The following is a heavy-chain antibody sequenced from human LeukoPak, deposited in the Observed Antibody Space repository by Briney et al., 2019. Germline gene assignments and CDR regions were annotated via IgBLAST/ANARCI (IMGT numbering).Heavy chain of an antibody. CDR1: GFTFNDAW. V-gene: IGHV3-49*04. CDR3: TRGYDFWSF. J-gene: IGHJ4*02. CDR2: IRSKAYGGTT. D-gene: IGHD3-3*01. Sequence: GGSLRLSCAASGFTFNDAWMSWVRQAPGKGLEWVGFIRSKAYGGTTEYAASVKGRFTISRDDSKSIAYLQMNSLKTEDTAVYYCTRGYDFWSFWGQGTLVTVSS.